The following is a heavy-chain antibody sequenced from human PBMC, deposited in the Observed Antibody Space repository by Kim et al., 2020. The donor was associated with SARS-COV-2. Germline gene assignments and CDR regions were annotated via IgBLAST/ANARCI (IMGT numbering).Heavy chain of an antibody. Sequence: SETLSLTCTVSGGSISSGGYYWSWIRQHPGKGLEWIGYIYYSGSTYYNPSLKSRVTISVDTSKNQFSLKLSSVTAADTAVYYCARAAMIVVVLDAFDIWGQGTIVTVSS. CDR2: IYYSGST. D-gene: IGHD3-22*01. CDR1: GGSISSGGYY. V-gene: IGHV4-31*03. CDR3: ARAAMIVVVLDAFDI. J-gene: IGHJ3*02.